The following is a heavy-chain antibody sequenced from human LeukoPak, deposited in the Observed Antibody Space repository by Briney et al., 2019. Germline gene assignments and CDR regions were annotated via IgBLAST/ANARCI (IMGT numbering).Heavy chain of an antibody. D-gene: IGHD6-19*01. CDR3: ARGSGWYDY. V-gene: IGHV3-21*01. Sequence: LEWVSSISGGNNYVYYADSVKGRFTISRDNAQNSLYLQMSSLRGEDTAVYYCARGSGWYDYWGQGTLVTVSS. CDR2: ISGGNNYV. J-gene: IGHJ4*02.